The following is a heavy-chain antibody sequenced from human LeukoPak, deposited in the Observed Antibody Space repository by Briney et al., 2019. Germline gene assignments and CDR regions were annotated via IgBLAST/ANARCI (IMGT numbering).Heavy chain of an antibody. Sequence: PGGSLRLSCAASGFTFISYWMHWVRQAPGKGLVWVSRINTDGSATNYADAVKGRFTISRDNAKNTLYLQMNSLRVDDTAAYFCARDGGRGTYDYWGQETLVTVSS. J-gene: IGHJ4*02. CDR1: GFTFISYW. D-gene: IGHD1-26*01. CDR3: ARDGGRGTYDY. CDR2: INTDGSAT. V-gene: IGHV3-74*01.